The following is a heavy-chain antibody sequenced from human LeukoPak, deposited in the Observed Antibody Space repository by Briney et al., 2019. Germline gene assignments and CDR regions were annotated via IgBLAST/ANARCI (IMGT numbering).Heavy chain of an antibody. Sequence: SETLSLTCAVYGGSFSGYYWSWIRQPPGKGLEWIGEINHSGSTNYNPSLKSRVTISVDTSKNQFSLKLSSVTAADTAVYYCARGLGTNFDYWGQGTLVTVSS. J-gene: IGHJ4*02. D-gene: IGHD3-10*01. CDR2: INHSGST. CDR3: ARGLGTNFDY. CDR1: GGSFSGYY. V-gene: IGHV4-34*01.